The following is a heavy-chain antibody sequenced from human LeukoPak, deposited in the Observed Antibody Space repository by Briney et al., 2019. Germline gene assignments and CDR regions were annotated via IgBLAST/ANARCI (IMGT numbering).Heavy chain of an antibody. CDR3: ARGSSKWGAYYYYGMDV. D-gene: IGHD6-13*01. V-gene: IGHV4-30-2*01. CDR2: IYHSGST. J-gene: IGHJ6*02. CDR1: GGSVSRGGFS. Sequence: TLSLPCAVSGGSVSRGGFSWRWIRQPPGKGLEWFGYIYHSGSTYYNPSLKSRVTISVDRSKNQFSLKLSSVTAADTAVYYCARGSSKWGAYYYYGMDVWGQGTTVTVSS.